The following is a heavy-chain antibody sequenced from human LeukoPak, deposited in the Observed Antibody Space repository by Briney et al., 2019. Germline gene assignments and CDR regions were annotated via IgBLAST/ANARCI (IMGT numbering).Heavy chain of an antibody. V-gene: IGHV4-30-2*01. D-gene: IGHD3-22*01. J-gene: IGHJ4*02. CDR1: GGSISSGGYS. CDR2: IYHSGST. CDR3: ASRSVYYPGAIDY. Sequence: SETLSLTCAVSGGSISSGGYSWSWIRQPPGKGLEWIGYIYHSGSTYYNPSLKSRVTISVYRSKNQFSLKLSSVTAADTAVYYCASRSVYYPGAIDYWGQGTLVTVSS.